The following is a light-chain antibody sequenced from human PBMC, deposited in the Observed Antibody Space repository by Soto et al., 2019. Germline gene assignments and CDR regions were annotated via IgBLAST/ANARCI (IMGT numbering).Light chain of an antibody. Sequence: DIQMTQSPSSLSASVGDRVTITCRAGQSITNYLHWYQQKPGRAPKRLIFAASTLGSGVPSRFSGSGSGTDFTLTISDLQPEDFATYFCQQTFTTPWTFGQGTTVEIK. CDR1: QSITNY. V-gene: IGKV1-39*01. CDR3: QQTFTTPWT. J-gene: IGKJ1*01. CDR2: AAS.